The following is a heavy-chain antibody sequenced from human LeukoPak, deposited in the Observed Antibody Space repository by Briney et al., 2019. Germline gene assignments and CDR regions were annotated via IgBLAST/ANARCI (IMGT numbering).Heavy chain of an antibody. V-gene: IGHV3-23*01. J-gene: IGHJ4*02. CDR1: GFTFSSYA. Sequence: GGSLRLSCAASGFTFSSYAMSWVRQAPGKGLEWVSAISGSGGSTYYADSVKGRFTISRDNSKNTLYLQMNSLRAEDTAVYYCARVPGPSIAVAGITFDYWGQGTLVTVSS. CDR2: ISGSGGST. CDR3: ARVPGPSIAVAGITFDY. D-gene: IGHD6-19*01.